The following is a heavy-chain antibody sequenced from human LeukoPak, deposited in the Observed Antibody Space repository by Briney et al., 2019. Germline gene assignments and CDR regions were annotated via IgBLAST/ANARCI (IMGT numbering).Heavy chain of an antibody. CDR2: IWYDGSNK. J-gene: IGHJ4*02. CDR1: GFTFSNYV. Sequence: GRSLRLSCAVSGFTFSNYVMHWVRQAPGKGLEWVAVIWYDGSNKYYADSVKGRFTISRDNSKNTLYLQMNSLRVEDTAVYYCARDPYYYDSSAFYPFDYWGQGTLVTVSS. D-gene: IGHD3-22*01. V-gene: IGHV3-33*01. CDR3: ARDPYYYDSSAFYPFDY.